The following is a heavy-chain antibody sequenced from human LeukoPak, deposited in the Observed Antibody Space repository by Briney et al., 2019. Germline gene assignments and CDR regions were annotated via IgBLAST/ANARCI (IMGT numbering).Heavy chain of an antibody. V-gene: IGHV4-59*01. J-gene: IGHJ4*02. CDR2: IYYSGSI. Sequence: SETLSLTCTVSGGSISSNHWSWIRQPPGKGLEWIGYIYYSGSINYNPSLKSRVTISVDTSKNQFSLRLSSMTAADTAVYYCARVGSGSYDYWGQGTLVTVSS. D-gene: IGHD1-26*01. CDR3: ARVGSGSYDY. CDR1: GGSISSNH.